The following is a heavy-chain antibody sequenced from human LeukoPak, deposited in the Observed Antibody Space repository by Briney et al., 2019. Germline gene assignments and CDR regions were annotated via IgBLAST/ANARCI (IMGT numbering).Heavy chain of an antibody. CDR3: AKDLAIDYGDYFDY. Sequence: PGGSLRLSCAASGFSFSSYGMNWVRQAPGKGLEWVSSISTRSSYIYYADSVKGRFTISRDNTKNSLYLQMNSLRAEDTAVYYCAKDLAIDYGDYFDYWGQGTLVTVSS. CDR2: ISTRSSYI. V-gene: IGHV3-21*04. D-gene: IGHD4-17*01. CDR1: GFSFSSYG. J-gene: IGHJ4*02.